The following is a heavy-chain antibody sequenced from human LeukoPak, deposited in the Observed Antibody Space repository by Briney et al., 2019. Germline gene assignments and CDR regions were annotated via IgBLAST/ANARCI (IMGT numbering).Heavy chain of an antibody. V-gene: IGHV4-34*01. J-gene: IGHJ5*02. CDR1: GGSFSGYY. D-gene: IGHD5-18*01. CDR3: ARLFKGYSYGYGRGGWFDP. CDR2: INHSGST. Sequence: SETLSLTCAVYGGSFSGYYWSWIRQPPGKGLEWIGEINHSGSTNYNPSLKSRVTISVDTSKNQFSLKLSSVTAADTAVYYCARLFKGYSYGYGRGGWFDPWGQGTLVTVSS.